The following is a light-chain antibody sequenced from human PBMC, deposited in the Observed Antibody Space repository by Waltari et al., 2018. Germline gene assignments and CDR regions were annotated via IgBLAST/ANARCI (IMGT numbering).Light chain of an antibody. Sequence: SYELTQSPSQSVSPGQTATITCSGDALPTEYVYWYQQKPGQDPVLIIYKDEERPPGIPERFSGSSSGTTATLTISGVQAEDEADYYCQSADSSGTYYVFAAGTKVTVL. CDR1: ALPTEY. V-gene: IGLV3-25*03. CDR2: KDE. J-gene: IGLJ1*01. CDR3: QSADSSGTYYV.